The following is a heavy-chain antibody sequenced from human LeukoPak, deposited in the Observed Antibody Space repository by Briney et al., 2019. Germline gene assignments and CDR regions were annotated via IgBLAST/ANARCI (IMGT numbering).Heavy chain of an antibody. CDR1: GFTFSSYA. J-gene: IGHJ6*03. V-gene: IGHV3-23*01. CDR2: FSGSGGST. D-gene: IGHD1-1*01. CDR3: ARDRLLEDRDYNSYYYMDV. Sequence: GGSLRLSCAASGFTFSSYAMSWVRQAPGKWLEWVSSFSGSGGSTYYADSVKGRFTISRDNSKNTLYLQMNSLRAEDTAVYYCARDRLLEDRDYNSYYYMDVWGIGTTVTVSS.